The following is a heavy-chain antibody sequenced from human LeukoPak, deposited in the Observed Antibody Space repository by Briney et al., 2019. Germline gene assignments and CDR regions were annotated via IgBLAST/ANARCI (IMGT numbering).Heavy chain of an antibody. CDR1: GGSFSGYY. J-gene: IGHJ4*02. CDR3: ARTSTSFDY. CDR2: INHSGRT. V-gene: IGHV4-34*01. Sequence: SETLSLTCAVYGGSFSGYYWSWIRQPPGKGLEWIGEINHSGRTNYNPSLKSRVTISVDTSKNQFSLKLSSVTAADTAVYYCARTSTSFDYWGQGTLVTVSS. D-gene: IGHD4-11*01.